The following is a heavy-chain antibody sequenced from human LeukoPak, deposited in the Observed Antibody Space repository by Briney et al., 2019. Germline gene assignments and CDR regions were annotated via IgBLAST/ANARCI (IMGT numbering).Heavy chain of an antibody. CDR1: GYSISTGYH. D-gene: IGHD2-15*01. Sequence: SETLSLTCAVSGYSISTGYHWGWIRQSPGTGLGWIGIIYHSGNTYYNPSLKSRVTISVDTSMNQFSLKVTSVTAADTAVYYCARTRCCSGATCYSPELFDSWGQGTLVTVSS. V-gene: IGHV4-38-2*01. CDR3: ARTRCCSGATCYSPELFDS. J-gene: IGHJ4*02. CDR2: IYHSGNT.